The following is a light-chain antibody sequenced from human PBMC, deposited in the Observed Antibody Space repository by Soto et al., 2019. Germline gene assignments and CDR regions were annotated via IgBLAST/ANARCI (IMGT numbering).Light chain of an antibody. CDR3: QSYDNSLSGWV. Sequence: QSVLTQPPSASGTPGQRVTISCSGSSSNIGSNTVNWYQQLPGTAPKLLIYSNNQRPSGVPDRFSGSKSGTSASLAITGLQAEGEADYYCQSYDNSLSGWVFGGGTKVTVL. CDR1: SSNIGSNT. CDR2: SNN. J-gene: IGLJ2*01. V-gene: IGLV1-44*01.